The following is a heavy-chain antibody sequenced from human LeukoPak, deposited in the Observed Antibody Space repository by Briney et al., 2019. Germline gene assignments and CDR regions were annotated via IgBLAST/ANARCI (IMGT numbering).Heavy chain of an antibody. D-gene: IGHD3-9*01. CDR1: GYTFTGYY. CDR3: ARAGYDLLTLAPDPANDY. Sequence: GASVKVSCKASGYTFTGYYIHWVRQAPGQGLEWMGWINPNSGGTNYAQKLQGWVTMTTDTSTSTAYMELRSLRSDDTAVYYCARAGYDLLTLAPDPANDYWGQGTLVTVSS. V-gene: IGHV1-2*04. CDR2: INPNSGGT. J-gene: IGHJ4*02.